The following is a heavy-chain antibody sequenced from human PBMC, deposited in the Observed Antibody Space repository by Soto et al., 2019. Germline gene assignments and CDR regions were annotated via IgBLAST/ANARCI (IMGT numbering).Heavy chain of an antibody. V-gene: IGHV1-18*01. CDR2: ISAYKGKT. Sequence: QDQLVQSGAEVKKPGASVKISCKASGYTFTSYGISWVRQAPGQGLEWMGWISAYKGKTNYAENLKGRVTMTTDTATSSAYMELRSLRSDDTAIYYCAIDRSAALGYGMDVWGQGTTVTVSS. J-gene: IGHJ6*02. D-gene: IGHD6-13*01. CDR1: GYTFTSYG. CDR3: AIDRSAALGYGMDV.